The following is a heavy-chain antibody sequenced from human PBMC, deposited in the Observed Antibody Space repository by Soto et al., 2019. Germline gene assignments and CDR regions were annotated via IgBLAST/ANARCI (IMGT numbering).Heavy chain of an antibody. Sequence: QVQLVQSGPEVKKPGSSVKVSCEASGGTFSNFAVNWVRQAPGQGREWVGGIIPLFNVAKYAQKFEGRVTNATDDGTNTAYMDLSNLRSDNTAVFYCAASGIHLLANNYKDTEGLNIWGNGTMVTVSS. CDR3: AASGIHLLANNYKDTEGLNI. J-gene: IGHJ3*02. V-gene: IGHV1-69*01. D-gene: IGHD4-4*01. CDR2: IIPLFNVA. CDR1: GGTFSNFA.